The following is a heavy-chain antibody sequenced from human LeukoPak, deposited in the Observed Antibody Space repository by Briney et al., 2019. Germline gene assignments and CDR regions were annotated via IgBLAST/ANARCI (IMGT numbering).Heavy chain of an antibody. D-gene: IGHD3-22*01. V-gene: IGHV1-18*01. CDR1: GYTFTSYG. J-gene: IGHJ3*02. Sequence: GASVKVSCKASGYTFTSYGISWVRQAPGQGLEWMGWISAYNGNTNYAQKFQGRVTMTRDTSISTAYMELSSLRSEDTAMYYCAMYHYDSSGPYVGAFDIWGQGTMVTVSS. CDR2: ISAYNGNT. CDR3: AMYHYDSSGPYVGAFDI.